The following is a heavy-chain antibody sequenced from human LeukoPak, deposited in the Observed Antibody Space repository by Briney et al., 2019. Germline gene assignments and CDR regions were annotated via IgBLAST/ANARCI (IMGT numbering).Heavy chain of an antibody. D-gene: IGHD1-26*01. CDR2: IYYIGST. J-gene: IGHJ5*02. CDR1: GGSIRSYY. CDR3: ARGGIVGSRTNWFDP. V-gene: IGHV4-59*01. Sequence: SETLSLTCTVSGGSIRSYYWSWIRQPPGKGLECIGYIYYIGSTNYNPSLKSRVTISLDTSKSQFSLKLTSVTPADTAVYYCARGGIVGSRTNWFDPRGQGILVTVSS.